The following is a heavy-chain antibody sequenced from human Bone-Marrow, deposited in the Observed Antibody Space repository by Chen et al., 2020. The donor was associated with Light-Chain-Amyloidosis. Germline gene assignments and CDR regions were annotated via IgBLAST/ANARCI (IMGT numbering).Heavy chain of an antibody. CDR3: ARGRGGGWGSYYD. J-gene: IGHJ4*02. V-gene: IGHV4-34*01. CDR2: INHSGST. Sequence: QVQLQQWGAGLLKPSETLSLTCAVYGWSFSGYYWSWIRQPPGKGLEWIGEINHSGSTNYNPSLKSRLTISVDTSKKQLSLKLSSVTAADTAVYYCARGRGGGWGSYYDWGQGTLVTVSS. D-gene: IGHD1-26*01. CDR1: GWSFSGYY.